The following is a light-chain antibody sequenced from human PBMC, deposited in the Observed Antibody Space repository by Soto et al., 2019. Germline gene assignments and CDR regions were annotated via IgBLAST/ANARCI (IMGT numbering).Light chain of an antibody. V-gene: IGLV1-40*01. J-gene: IGLJ1*01. CDR3: QSYDNNSDYV. CDR1: SSNIGAGYV. CDR2: SDN. Sequence: QSVLTPPPSVSGAPGQMVTISCTVSSSNIGAGYVVHWYQQLPGAAPKLLIFSDNNRPSGVPDRFSGSKSGTSASLAITGLRAEDEADYYCQSYDNNSDYVFGTGTKVTVL.